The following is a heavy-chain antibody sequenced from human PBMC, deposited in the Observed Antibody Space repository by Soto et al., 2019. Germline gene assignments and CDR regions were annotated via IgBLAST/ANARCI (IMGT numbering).Heavy chain of an antibody. CDR3: ARGGHVVVVTAALDY. V-gene: IGHV1-46*01. CDR2: VNPSGGHT. Sequence: QVQLMQSGAEVKKPRASVKVSCNASGDTFTDYDIRWVRQAPGQGLKWMGTVNPSGGHTTYAQHFLGRVTMTRDASTSTLYMELTSLTSDDTAIYYCARGGHVVVVTAALDYWGQGTLVTVSS. D-gene: IGHD2-21*02. J-gene: IGHJ4*02. CDR1: GDTFTDYD.